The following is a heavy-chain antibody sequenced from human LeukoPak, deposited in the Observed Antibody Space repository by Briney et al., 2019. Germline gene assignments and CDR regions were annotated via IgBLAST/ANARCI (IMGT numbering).Heavy chain of an antibody. CDR1: GFTFSSYN. CDR3: ARLRVHGGASPDY. Sequence: GGSLRLSCAASGFTFSSYNMNWVRQAPGKGLEWVSYISSSSTIYYADSVKGRFTISRDNAKNSLYLQMNSLRDEDTAVYYCARLRVHGGASPDYWGQGTLVTVSS. CDR2: ISSSSTI. V-gene: IGHV3-48*02. J-gene: IGHJ4*02. D-gene: IGHD1-26*01.